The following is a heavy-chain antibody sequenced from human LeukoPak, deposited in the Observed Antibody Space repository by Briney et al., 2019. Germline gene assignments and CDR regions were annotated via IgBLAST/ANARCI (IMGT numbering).Heavy chain of an antibody. V-gene: IGHV4-39*07. CDR1: GGSISSSSYY. J-gene: IGHJ4*02. D-gene: IGHD5-12*01. Sequence: SETLSLTCTVSGGSISSSSYYWGWIRQPPGKGLEWIGSIYYSGSTYYNPSLKSRVTISEHTSKNQFSLKLSSVIAADTAVYYCARSSKGGYDLALWGQGTLVTVSS. CDR3: ARSSKGGYDLAL. CDR2: IYYSGST.